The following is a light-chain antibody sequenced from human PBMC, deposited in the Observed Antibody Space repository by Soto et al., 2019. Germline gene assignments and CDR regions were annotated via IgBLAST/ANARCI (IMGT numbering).Light chain of an antibody. J-gene: IGKJ1*01. V-gene: IGKV1-12*01. CDR2: LAS. Sequence: DIQMTQSPSSVSASVGDRVTITCRASQGIGRWLAWYQQKPGKAPNLLIYLASTLQTGVPSRFSGSGSATDFTLTISSLQPEDFGTYYCQQANSSPRTFGQGTKVEIK. CDR3: QQANSSPRT. CDR1: QGIGRW.